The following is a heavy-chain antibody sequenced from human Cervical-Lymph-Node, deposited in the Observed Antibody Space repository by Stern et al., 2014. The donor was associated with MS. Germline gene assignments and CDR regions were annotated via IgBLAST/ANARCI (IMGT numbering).Heavy chain of an antibody. D-gene: IGHD3-22*01. CDR3: ARAGSGNSNYFDY. CDR1: GYTFTGYY. Sequence: VQLVESGAEVKKPGASVKVSCKASGYTFTGYYMYWVRQASGQGLEWMGIFNPTGGSTTYAQTFQGRVTMTADTSTSTVYMDLSSLTSEDTAIYYCARAGSGNSNYFDYWGQETLVTVSS. J-gene: IGHJ4*02. CDR2: FNPTGGST. V-gene: IGHV1-46*01.